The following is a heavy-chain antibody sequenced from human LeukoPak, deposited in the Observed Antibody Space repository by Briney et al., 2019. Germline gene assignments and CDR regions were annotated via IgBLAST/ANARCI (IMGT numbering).Heavy chain of an antibody. CDR2: ISSTSSYI. D-gene: IGHD3-10*01. J-gene: IGHJ6*02. Sequence: GGSLRLSCAASGFTFSNYNFYWVRQAPGKGLEWVSSISSTSSYIYYADSMKGRFTISRDNAKNSLYLQMDSLRAEDTAVYYCARALWSGPVYYGMDVWGQGTTVTVSS. V-gene: IGHV3-21*01. CDR1: GFTFSNYN. CDR3: ARALWSGPVYYGMDV.